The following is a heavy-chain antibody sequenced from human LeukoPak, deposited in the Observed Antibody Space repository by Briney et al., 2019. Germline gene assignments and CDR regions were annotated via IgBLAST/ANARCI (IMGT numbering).Heavy chain of an antibody. CDR2: IYPIDSDT. J-gene: IGHJ4*02. V-gene: IGHV5-51*01. D-gene: IGHD2-2*01. Sequence: GESLKISCKGSGYSFTSYWIGWVRQMPGKGLEWMGIIYPIDSDTRYSPSFQGRVTISADKSISTAYLQWSSLKATDTAMNYCARGMYCSGTSCYEHFDYWGQGTLVTVSS. CDR3: ARGMYCSGTSCYEHFDY. CDR1: GYSFTSYW.